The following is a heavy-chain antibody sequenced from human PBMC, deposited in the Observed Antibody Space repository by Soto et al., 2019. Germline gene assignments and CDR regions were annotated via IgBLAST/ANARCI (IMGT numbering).Heavy chain of an antibody. D-gene: IGHD1-20*01. V-gene: IGHV3-30-3*01. CDR3: SKAPITGRFRYGMDV. CDR1: GFTFSSYA. CDR2: ISYDGSNK. J-gene: IGHJ6*02. Sequence: LRLSCAASGFTFSSYAMHWVRQAPGKGLEWVAVISYDGSNKYYADSVKGRFTISRDNSKNTPYLQMNSLRAEDTAVYYCSKAPITGRFRYGMDVWGQGTTVTVSS.